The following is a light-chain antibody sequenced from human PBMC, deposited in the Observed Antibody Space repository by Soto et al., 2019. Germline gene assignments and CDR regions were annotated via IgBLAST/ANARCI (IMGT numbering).Light chain of an antibody. CDR3: QQSFSTPYT. J-gene: IGKJ2*01. V-gene: IGKV1-39*01. CDR2: GAS. Sequence: TQSPSSLSASVGDRVTITCRASQSISPYLSWYQQNPGKAPKLLITGASTLQGGVPSRFSGSGSGTDFALTISSLQPEDFATYFCQQSFSTPYTFGQGTKLEIK. CDR1: QSISPY.